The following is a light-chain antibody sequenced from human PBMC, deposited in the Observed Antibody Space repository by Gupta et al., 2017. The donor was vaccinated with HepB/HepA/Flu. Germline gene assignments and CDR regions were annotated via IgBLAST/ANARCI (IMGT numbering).Light chain of an antibody. CDR3: ATWDDSLNAVV. Sequence: QSVLTQPPSASGTPGQRVTISCSGNNANSGTNTVNWYQHLPGTAPKLLIYSNKQRPSGVPDRFSGSKSGTSASLAISGLQSEDEGDHYCATWDDSLNAVVFGGGTKLTVL. CDR2: SNK. CDR1: NANSGTNT. V-gene: IGLV1-44*01. J-gene: IGLJ2*01.